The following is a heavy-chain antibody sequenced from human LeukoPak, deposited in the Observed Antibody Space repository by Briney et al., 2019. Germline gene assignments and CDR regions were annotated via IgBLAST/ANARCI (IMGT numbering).Heavy chain of an antibody. CDR1: GGSISSSSSY. J-gene: IGHJ4*02. CDR2: VRYSGKS. V-gene: IGHV4-39*01. D-gene: IGHD3-22*01. CDR3: ARHYYDSSGLAYYFDY. Sequence: SETLSLTCTVSGGSISSSSSYWGWIRQPPGKGLERIGSVRYSGKSYYNPSLKSRVTMSLDTSKNQLPLRLTSVTAADTAVYSCARHYYDSSGLAYYFDYWGQGTLVTVSS.